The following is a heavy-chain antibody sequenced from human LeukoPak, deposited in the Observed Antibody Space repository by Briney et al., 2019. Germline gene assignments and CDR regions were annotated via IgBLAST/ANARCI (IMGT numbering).Heavy chain of an antibody. CDR2: INHSGST. CDR1: GGSFSGYY. J-gene: IGHJ4*02. V-gene: IGHV4-34*01. D-gene: IGHD6-6*01. CDR3: ARAPSIAARLVFFDY. Sequence: SETLSLTCAVYGGSFSGYYWSWNRQPPGKGLEWIGEINHSGSTNYNPSLKSRVTISVDTSKNQFSLKLSSVTAADTAVYYCARAPSIAARLVFFDYWGQGTLVTVSS.